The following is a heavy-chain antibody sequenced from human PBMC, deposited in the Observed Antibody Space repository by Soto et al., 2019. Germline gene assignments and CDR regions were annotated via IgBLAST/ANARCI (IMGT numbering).Heavy chain of an antibody. CDR3: ARGPVSSGWYLFDY. CDR1: SGSISSSNW. Sequence: SETLSLTCAVSSGSISSSNWWSWVRQPPGKGLEWIGEIDHSGSTNYNPSLKSRVTISVDKSRNQFSLKLSSVTAADTAVYYCARGPVSSGWYLFDYWGQGTLVTVSS. CDR2: IDHSGST. D-gene: IGHD6-19*01. J-gene: IGHJ4*02. V-gene: IGHV4-4*02.